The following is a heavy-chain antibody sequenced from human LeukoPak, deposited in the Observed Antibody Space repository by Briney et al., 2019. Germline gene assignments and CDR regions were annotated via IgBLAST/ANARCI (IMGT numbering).Heavy chain of an antibody. CDR2: INHSGST. D-gene: IGHD5-18*01. CDR1: GGSFSGYY. CDR3: ARAGRIQLICDY. V-gene: IGHV4-34*01. J-gene: IGHJ4*02. Sequence: SETLSLTCAVYGGSFSGYYWSWIRQPPGKGLEWIGEINHSGSTNYNPSLKSRVTISVDTSKNQFSLKLSSVTAADTAVYYCARAGRIQLICDYWGQGTLVTVSS.